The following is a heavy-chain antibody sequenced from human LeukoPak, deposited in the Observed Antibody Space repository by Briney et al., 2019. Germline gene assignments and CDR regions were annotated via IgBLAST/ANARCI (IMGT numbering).Heavy chain of an antibody. Sequence: PSETLSLTCTVSGGSMSSCYWSWIRHPPGKGLEWIGYIYYSGSSNYNPSLKSRVTMSVDTSKNQCSLKLTSVTAADTAVYYCARDSGYSSSYDHWGQGTLVSLSA. J-gene: IGHJ4*02. V-gene: IGHV4-59*01. CDR1: GGSMSSCY. CDR3: ARDSGYSSSYDH. D-gene: IGHD6-13*01. CDR2: IYYSGSS.